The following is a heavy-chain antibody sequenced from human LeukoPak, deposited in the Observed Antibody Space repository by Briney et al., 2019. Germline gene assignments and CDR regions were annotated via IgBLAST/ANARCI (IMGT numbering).Heavy chain of an antibody. CDR2: VNPNSGGT. V-gene: IGHV1-2*02. CDR1: GYTFTSYG. J-gene: IGHJ5*02. D-gene: IGHD3-16*02. CDR3: ARPAGVTFGGVIAYNWFDP. Sequence: ASVKVSCKASGYTFTSYGISWVRQAPGQGLEWMGWVNPNSGGTTYAQKFQGRVTMTRDTSISTAYMELSRLRSDDTAVYYRARPAGVTFGGVIAYNWFDPWGQGTLVTVSS.